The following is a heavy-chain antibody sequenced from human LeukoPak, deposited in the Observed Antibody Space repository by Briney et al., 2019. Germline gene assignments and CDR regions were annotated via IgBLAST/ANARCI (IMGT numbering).Heavy chain of an antibody. D-gene: IGHD6-19*01. CDR3: ASQSSGWYFDY. J-gene: IGHJ4*02. CDR2: ISSSSSYI. Sequence: AGSLRLSCAASGFTFSSISMNWVRQAPGKGLEWVSSISSSSSYIYYADSVKGRFTISRDNAKNSLYLQMNSLRAEDTAVYYCASQSSGWYFDYWGQGTLVTVSS. V-gene: IGHV3-21*01. CDR1: GFTFSSIS.